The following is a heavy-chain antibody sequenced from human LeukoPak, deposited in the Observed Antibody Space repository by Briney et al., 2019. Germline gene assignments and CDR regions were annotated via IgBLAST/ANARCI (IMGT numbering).Heavy chain of an antibody. CDR2: ISGGSRDT. CDR1: GFTFNRYD. D-gene: IGHD6-13*01. V-gene: IGHV3-23*01. J-gene: IGHJ6*03. Sequence: GTLRLSCGASGFTFNRYDMSWVRQAPGKGLEWVSSISGGSRDTYYAVSVKGRFTISRDNSKNTLYLQMNSLRAEDTAIYYCSSSLYPGGRYYYMDVWGRGTTVTISS. CDR3: SSSLYPGGRYYYMDV.